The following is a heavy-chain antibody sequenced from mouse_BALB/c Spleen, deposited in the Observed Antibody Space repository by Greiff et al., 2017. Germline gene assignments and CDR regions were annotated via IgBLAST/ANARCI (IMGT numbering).Heavy chain of an antibody. J-gene: IGHJ2*01. CDR1: GYTFTSYW. CDR2: IYPGSGST. Sequence: LKQPGSELVRPGASVKLSCKASGYTFTSYWMHWVKQRPGQGLEWIGNIYPGSGSTNYDEKFKSKATLTVDTSSSTAYMQLSSLTSEDSAVYYCTRLRGDYWGQGTTLTVSS. CDR3: TRLRGDY. V-gene: IGHV1S22*01.